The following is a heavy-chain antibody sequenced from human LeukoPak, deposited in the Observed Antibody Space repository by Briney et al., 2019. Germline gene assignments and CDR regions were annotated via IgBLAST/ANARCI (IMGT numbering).Heavy chain of an antibody. D-gene: IGHD2-2*01. CDR1: GYIFTSYG. Sequence: ASVKVSCKASGYIFTSYGISLVRQGPGQGLEWVGWISAYNGNTKFAPNLQDRVTMTTDTSTATAYMELRSLRLNDTAVYFCARARPGAYCGTTSCFSDYWGQGTLVTVSS. J-gene: IGHJ4*02. CDR2: ISAYNGNT. CDR3: ARARPGAYCGTTSCFSDY. V-gene: IGHV1-18*01.